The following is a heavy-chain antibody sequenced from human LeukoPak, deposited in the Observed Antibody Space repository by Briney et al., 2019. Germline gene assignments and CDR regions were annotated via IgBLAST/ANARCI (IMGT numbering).Heavy chain of an antibody. CDR2: INQDGGEK. CDR3: ARDGTAAGLYFDL. D-gene: IGHD6-13*01. V-gene: IGHV3-7*01. J-gene: IGHJ4*01. CDR1: GFTFSSYW. Sequence: QPGGSLRLSCAVSGFTFSSYWMNWVRQAPGKGLEWVASINQDGGEKYYVGSVKDRFTISRVNAKNSLYLQMSSLRAEDTAVYYCARDGTAAGLYFDLWGQGTLVTVSS.